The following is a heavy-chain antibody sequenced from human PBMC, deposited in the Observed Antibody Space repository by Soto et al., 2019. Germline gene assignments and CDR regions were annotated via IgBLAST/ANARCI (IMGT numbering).Heavy chain of an antibody. J-gene: IGHJ5*02. CDR3: ERDGGGWHDL. Sequence: VXSVKVSCKASGYTFPSYGISWIRPAPGQGLVWMGWISAHNGHTKYTQNFQGRVTMTTDISTSTAHMELRGLRSDDTAVYYCERDGGGWHDLWGQGTLVTVSS. D-gene: IGHD6-19*01. CDR2: ISAHNGHT. V-gene: IGHV1-18*01. CDR1: GYTFPSYG.